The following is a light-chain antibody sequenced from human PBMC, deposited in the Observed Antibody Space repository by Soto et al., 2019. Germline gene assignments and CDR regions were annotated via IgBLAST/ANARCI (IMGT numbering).Light chain of an antibody. CDR3: QQYNSYSVT. CDR2: KAS. V-gene: IGKV1-5*03. Sequence: DILMTQSPATLSVSAGERVTITCRASQSISSWLAWYQQKPGKAPKLLIYKASSFESVVPSRFSGRGAGAEFTLTISSLQHDDFATYYCQQYNSYSVTFGQGTKV. CDR1: QSISSW. J-gene: IGKJ1*01.